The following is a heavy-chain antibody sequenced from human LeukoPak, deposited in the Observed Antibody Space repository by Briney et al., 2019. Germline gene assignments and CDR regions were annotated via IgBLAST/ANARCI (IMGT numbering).Heavy chain of an antibody. D-gene: IGHD1-26*01. CDR1: GFTFSSYE. Sequence: GGSLRLSCAASGFTFSSYEMHWVRQAPGKGLEWVSYISSSGSTIYYADSVKGRFTISRDNAKNSLYLQMNSLRPEDTAVYYCARENSGSYYQFDCWGQGTLVTVSS. CDR3: ARENSGSYYQFDC. J-gene: IGHJ4*02. V-gene: IGHV3-48*03. CDR2: ISSSGSTI.